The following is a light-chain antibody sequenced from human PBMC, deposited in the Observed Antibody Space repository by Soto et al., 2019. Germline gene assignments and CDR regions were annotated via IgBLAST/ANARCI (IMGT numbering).Light chain of an antibody. Sequence: DIQLTQSPSFLSASVGDRVTIACRASQTISSWLAWYQQKPGKAPKLLIYKASTLKSGVPSRFSGSGSGTEFTLTISSLQPDDFATYYCQHYNSYSEEFGQGTKVDIK. CDR3: QHYNSYSEE. CDR1: QTISSW. CDR2: KAS. V-gene: IGKV1-5*03. J-gene: IGKJ1*01.